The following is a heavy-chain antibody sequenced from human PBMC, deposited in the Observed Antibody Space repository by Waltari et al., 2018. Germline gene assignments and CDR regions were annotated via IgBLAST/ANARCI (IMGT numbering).Heavy chain of an antibody. J-gene: IGHJ5*02. CDR1: GFTFSSYS. V-gene: IGHV3-21*01. CDR3: AFGITGTTRYDWFDP. D-gene: IGHD1-7*01. Sequence: EVQLVESGGGLVKPGGSLRLSCAASGFTFSSYSMNWVRQAPGKGVELVLAIRSINNSKNQADSGNGRFTIPREHAKNSLFLQMNSLRAEDTAVYYCAFGITGTTRYDWFDPWGQGTLVTVSS. CDR2: IRSINNSK.